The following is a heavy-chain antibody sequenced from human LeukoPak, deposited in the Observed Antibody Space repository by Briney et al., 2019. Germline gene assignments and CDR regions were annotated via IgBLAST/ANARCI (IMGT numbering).Heavy chain of an antibody. V-gene: IGHV3-48*03. CDR3: AREGQDSSSYYFDY. D-gene: IGHD3-22*01. CDR1: GFTFNNFE. CDR2: ISSSGNTI. J-gene: IGHJ4*02. Sequence: GGSLRLSCAASGFTFNNFEMNWVRQAPGKGLEWVSYISSSGNTIYYADSVKGRFTNSRDNAKNSLYLQMNSLRAEDTAVYYCAREGQDSSSYYFDYWGQGTLVTVSS.